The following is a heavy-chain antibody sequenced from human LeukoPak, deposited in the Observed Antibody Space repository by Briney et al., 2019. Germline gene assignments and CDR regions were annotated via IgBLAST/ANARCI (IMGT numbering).Heavy chain of an antibody. Sequence: GGSLRLSCAASGFTFSNAWMSWVRQAPGKGLEWVGRIKSKTDGGTTDYAAPVKGRFSISRDESKNTLYLQMNSLKTEDTAVYYCTTALSDPAGWAFDIWGQGTVVTVSS. CDR3: TTALSDPAGWAFDI. CDR2: IKSKTDGGTT. V-gene: IGHV3-15*01. CDR1: GFTFSNAW. J-gene: IGHJ3*02.